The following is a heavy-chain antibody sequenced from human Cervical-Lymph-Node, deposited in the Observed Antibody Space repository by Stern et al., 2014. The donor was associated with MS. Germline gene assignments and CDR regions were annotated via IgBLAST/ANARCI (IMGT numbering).Heavy chain of an antibody. J-gene: IGHJ4*02. V-gene: IGHV3-74*01. CDR1: GFTFSGYW. D-gene: IGHD4-17*01. CDR3: ARDPYGDYSSF. CDR2: INGDGSST. Sequence: EVQLVESGGGLVQPGGSLRLSCAASGFTFSGYWMHWVRQAPGKGLVWVSRINGDGSSTNYADSVTGRFTVSRDNAKNTLYLEMNSLRVEDTAVYYCARDPYGDYSSFRGQGTLVTVSS.